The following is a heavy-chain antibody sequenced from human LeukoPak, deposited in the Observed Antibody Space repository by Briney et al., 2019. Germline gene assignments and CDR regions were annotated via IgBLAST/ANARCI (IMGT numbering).Heavy chain of an antibody. CDR3: ARPKYSSSLAFDY. J-gene: IGHJ4*02. V-gene: IGHV5-51*01. D-gene: IGHD6-6*01. CDR2: IYPGDSET. Sequence: GESLKISCKDSGNTFTTSLIVWVRQMPGKGLEWMGIIYPGDSETKYSPSFQGQVTISVDKSISTAFLQWSSLKASDTAIYYCARPKYSSSLAFDYWAQGTPVTVSP. CDR1: GNTFTTSL.